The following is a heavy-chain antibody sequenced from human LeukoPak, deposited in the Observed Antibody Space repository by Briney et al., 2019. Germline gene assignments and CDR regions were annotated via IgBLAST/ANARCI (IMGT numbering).Heavy chain of an antibody. V-gene: IGHV1-18*01. CDR2: ISAYNGNT. CDR1: GYTFTSYG. CDR3: AREGVAEYYDFWSGFLYYFDY. Sequence: ASVKVSCKASGYTFTSYGVSWVRQAPGQGLEWMGWISAYNGNTNYAQKLQGRVTMTTDTSTSIAYMELRSLRSDDTAVYYCAREGVAEYYDFWSGFLYYFDYWGQGTLVTVSS. J-gene: IGHJ4*02. D-gene: IGHD3-3*01.